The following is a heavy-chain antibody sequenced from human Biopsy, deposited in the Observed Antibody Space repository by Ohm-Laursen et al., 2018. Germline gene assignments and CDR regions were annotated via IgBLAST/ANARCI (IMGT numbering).Heavy chain of an antibody. J-gene: IGHJ3*02. V-gene: IGHV1-2*02. Sequence: ASVKVSCKASAYTLTDYYLHWVRRAPGQGLEWMGWINPDSGGTNYAQKFQGRVTMTRDTSISTVQMELSSLRSDDTAVYYCARVGFSSTWPPDRHDAFDIWGQGTVVTVSS. CDR2: INPDSGGT. CDR3: ARVGFSSTWPPDRHDAFDI. D-gene: IGHD6-13*01. CDR1: AYTLTDYY.